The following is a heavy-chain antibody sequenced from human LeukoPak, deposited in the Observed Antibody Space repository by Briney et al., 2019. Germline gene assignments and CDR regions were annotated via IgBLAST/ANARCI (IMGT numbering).Heavy chain of an antibody. CDR2: IYSGGST. D-gene: IGHD5-18*01. V-gene: IGHV3-66*01. J-gene: IGHJ4*02. CDR3: ARDLPSDTAMALDY. CDR1: GFTVSGNY. Sequence: GGSLRLSCAASGFTVSGNYMTWVRQAPGKGLECVSVIYSGGSTYYADSVEGRFTISRDNSKNTLYLHMNSLRAEDTAVYYCARDLPSDTAMALDYWGQGTLVTVSS.